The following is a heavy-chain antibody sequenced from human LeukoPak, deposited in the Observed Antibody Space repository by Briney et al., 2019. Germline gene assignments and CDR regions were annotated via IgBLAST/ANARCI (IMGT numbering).Heavy chain of an antibody. CDR3: ARDTDHDYGASPFDY. CDR2: ISSSSTI. Sequence: GGSLRLSCAASGFTFSSYSMNWVRQAPGKGLEWVSYISSSSTIYYADSVKGRFTISRDNAKNSLYLQMNSLRAEDTAVYYCARDTDHDYGASPFDYWGQGTLVTVSS. V-gene: IGHV3-48*01. J-gene: IGHJ4*02. CDR1: GFTFSSYS. D-gene: IGHD4-17*01.